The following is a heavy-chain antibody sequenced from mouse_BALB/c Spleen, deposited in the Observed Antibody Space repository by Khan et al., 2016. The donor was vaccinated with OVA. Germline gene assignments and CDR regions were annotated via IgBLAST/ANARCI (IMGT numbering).Heavy chain of an antibody. Sequence: EVKLEESGPGLVKPSQSLSLTCTVTGYSITSDYAWNWIRQFPGNKLEWMGYISYSGSTGYNPSLKSRISITRDTSNNQFFLQLNSVTTEDTATXYCARRYYYGHWYFDVWGAGTTVTVSS. CDR2: ISYSGST. J-gene: IGHJ1*01. D-gene: IGHD1-1*01. CDR1: GYSITSDYA. CDR3: ARRYYYGHWYFDV. V-gene: IGHV3-2*02.